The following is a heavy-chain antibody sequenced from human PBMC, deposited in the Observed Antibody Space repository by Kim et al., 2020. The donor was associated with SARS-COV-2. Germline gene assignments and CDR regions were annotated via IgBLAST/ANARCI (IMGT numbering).Heavy chain of an antibody. CDR3: ARLGVGYFDPIRGGFDY. D-gene: IGHD3-9*01. Sequence: LKSRVTISVDTSKNHFSLKLSSVTAADTAVYYCARLGVGYFDPIRGGFDYWGQGTLVTVSS. V-gene: IGHV4-39*01. J-gene: IGHJ4*02.